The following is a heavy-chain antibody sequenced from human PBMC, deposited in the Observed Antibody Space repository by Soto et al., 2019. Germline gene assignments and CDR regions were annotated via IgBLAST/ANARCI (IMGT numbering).Heavy chain of an antibody. V-gene: IGHV3-7*03. D-gene: IGHD3-3*02. CDR1: GFTFSSYW. CDR3: ARDTFFPYNYFDY. CDR2: IKQDGSEK. Sequence: GGSLRLSCAASGFTFSSYWMSWVRQAPGKGLEWVANIKQDGSEKYYVDSVKGRFTISRDNAKNSLYLQMNSLRAEDTAVYYCARDTFFPYNYFDYWGQGTLVTVSS. J-gene: IGHJ4*02.